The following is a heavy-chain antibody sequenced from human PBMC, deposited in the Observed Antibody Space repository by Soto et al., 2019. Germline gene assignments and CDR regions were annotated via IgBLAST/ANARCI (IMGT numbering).Heavy chain of an antibody. D-gene: IGHD6-19*01. V-gene: IGHV1-3*01. CDR3: AKLIAVAGTPPYYYYGMDV. J-gene: IGHJ6*02. CDR2: TNAGNGNT. Sequence: ASVKVSCKASGYTFTSYAMHWVRQAPGQRLEWMGWTNAGNGNTKYSQKFQGRVTITRDTSASTAYMELSSLRSEDTAVYYCAKLIAVAGTPPYYYYGMDVWGQGTTVTVSS. CDR1: GYTFTSYA.